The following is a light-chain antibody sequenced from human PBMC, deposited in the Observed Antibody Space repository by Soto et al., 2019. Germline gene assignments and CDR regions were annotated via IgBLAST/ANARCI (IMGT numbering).Light chain of an antibody. CDR1: QAISSH. Sequence: DIPLSQSPSFLSASVGGRVTITCRASQAISSHLAWYQQKPGKAPNLLIYGASTLQSGVPSRFRGSGSGTDFTLTIDTLQPDDFASYYCQQTRSVITFGQGTRLEIK. J-gene: IGKJ5*01. CDR2: GAS. CDR3: QQTRSVIT. V-gene: IGKV1-9*01.